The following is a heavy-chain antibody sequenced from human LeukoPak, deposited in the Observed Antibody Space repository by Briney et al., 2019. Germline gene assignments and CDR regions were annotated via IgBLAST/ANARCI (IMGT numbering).Heavy chain of an antibody. Sequence: GGSLRLSCAFSGLTFSSYAMTWVRQAPGKGLEWFSAVSGGGGSTYYADSVRGRVTISRDNSKNTLYLQMNSLKAEDTAVYYCASDGAKFGALTYYYYYMDVWGKGTTVTVSS. V-gene: IGHV3-23*01. CDR3: ASDGAKFGALTYYYYYMDV. D-gene: IGHD3-10*01. CDR2: VSGGGGST. CDR1: GLTFSSYA. J-gene: IGHJ6*03.